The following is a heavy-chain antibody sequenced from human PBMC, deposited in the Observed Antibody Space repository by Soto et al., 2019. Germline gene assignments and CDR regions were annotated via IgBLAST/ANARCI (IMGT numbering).Heavy chain of an antibody. V-gene: IGHV1-8*01. Sequence: QVQLVQSGAEVKKPGASVKVSCKASGYTFTSYDINWVRQATGQGLEYLGWMNPNSGNTAYVQKFQGRVTMTWDTSITTAYMELSSLRSEETAVYFCARGLKYGAYSRWFDPWGQGTLVTVSS. D-gene: IGHD4-17*01. CDR1: GYTFTSYD. J-gene: IGHJ5*02. CDR2: MNPNSGNT. CDR3: ARGLKYGAYSRWFDP.